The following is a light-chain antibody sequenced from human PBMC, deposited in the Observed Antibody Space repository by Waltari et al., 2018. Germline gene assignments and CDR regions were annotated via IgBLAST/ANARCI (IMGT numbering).Light chain of an antibody. V-gene: IGLV2-23*02. CDR3: CSYAGSAVSV. CDR1: SIDIGNYNL. CDR2: DVD. J-gene: IGLJ3*02. Sequence: QSALTQTATVSGSPGQSITISCSGTSIDIGNYNLVAWYRHHPGKAPTLIIYDVDTRPSGVSNRFSGSKSGNTAFLTISGLQTADEADIFCCSYAGSAVSVFGGGTKVTVL.